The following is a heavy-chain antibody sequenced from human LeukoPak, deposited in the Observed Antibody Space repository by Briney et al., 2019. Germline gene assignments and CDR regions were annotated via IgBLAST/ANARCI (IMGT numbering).Heavy chain of an antibody. CDR3: ARGENSKTYPVSGY. Sequence: PGQSPRLSCAASGFTFSSYGMHWVRQAPGKGLEWVAVISSDGSSKYYIDSVKGRFTISRDNSKNTLFLQMNSLRAEDTAVYYCARGENSKTYPVSGYWGQGTLVTVSS. V-gene: IGHV3-30*03. CDR1: GFTFSSYG. CDR2: ISSDGSSK. J-gene: IGHJ4*02. D-gene: IGHD2/OR15-2a*01.